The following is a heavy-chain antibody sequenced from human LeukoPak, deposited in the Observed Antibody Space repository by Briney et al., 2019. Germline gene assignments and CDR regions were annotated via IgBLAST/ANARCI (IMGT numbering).Heavy chain of an antibody. Sequence: GGSLRPYCAASGFTFSSHSMNWVRQAPGKGLEWVSIISSSSSYINYADSVKGRFTISRYNAKNSLYLQMNSMRAEDTAVYYCARDRDGGDAFDIWGQGTMVTVSS. CDR1: GFTFSSHS. V-gene: IGHV3-21*01. CDR3: ARDRDGGDAFDI. CDR2: ISSSSSYI. J-gene: IGHJ3*02. D-gene: IGHD4-23*01.